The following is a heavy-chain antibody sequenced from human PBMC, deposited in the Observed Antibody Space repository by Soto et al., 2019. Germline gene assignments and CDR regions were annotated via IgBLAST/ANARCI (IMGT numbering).Heavy chain of an antibody. CDR1: GFTFSRYW. Sequence: PGGSLRLSCAASGFTFSRYWMSWVRQGPGKGLEWVANIKQDGSQKNYVDSVKGRVTISRDNAKNSLYLQMNSLRAEDTAVYYCARHDYYDSSGSSYYGMDVWGQGTTVPSP. D-gene: IGHD3-22*01. V-gene: IGHV3-7*04. J-gene: IGHJ6*02. CDR2: IKQDGSQK. CDR3: ARHDYYDSSGSSYYGMDV.